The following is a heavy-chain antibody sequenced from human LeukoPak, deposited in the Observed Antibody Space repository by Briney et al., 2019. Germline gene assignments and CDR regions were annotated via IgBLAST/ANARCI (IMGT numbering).Heavy chain of an antibody. CDR3: ARLPCTSITCPKRGAFDY. CDR1: GGSLSSYY. J-gene: IGHJ4*02. Sequence: SETLSLTCTVSGGSLSSYYWSWIRQPPGKGLEFIGNIYTSGSANYSTNYNPSLKRRVTISLDTSKNQFSLNLTSVTAADTAVYYCARLPCTSITCPKRGAFDYWGQGTLVTVSS. D-gene: IGHD2-2*01. V-gene: IGHV4-4*09. CDR2: IYTSGSANYST.